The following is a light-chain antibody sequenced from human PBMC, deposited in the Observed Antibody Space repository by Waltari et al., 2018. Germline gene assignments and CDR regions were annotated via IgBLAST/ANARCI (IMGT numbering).Light chain of an antibody. Sequence: QSALTQPASLSGSPRQSITISCTGTNSDIGGYNYVSWYQHHSGKAPKLMIFGVSDRPSGVSNRVSGSKAGKTASLTISELQADDEADYYCSSFTSSATWVFGGGTKLTVL. CDR1: NSDIGGYNY. CDR3: SSFTSSATWV. CDR2: GVS. V-gene: IGLV2-14*03. J-gene: IGLJ3*02.